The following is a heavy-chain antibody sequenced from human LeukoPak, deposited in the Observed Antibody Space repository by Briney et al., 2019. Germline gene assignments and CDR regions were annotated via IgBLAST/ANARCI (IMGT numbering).Heavy chain of an antibody. V-gene: IGHV3-7*04. D-gene: IGHD3-10*01. Sequence: PGGSLRLSYVASGFPFSRDWMSWVRQAPGRGLEWVANIRQEGSERHYVDSVKGRFIVSRDNARDSLYLQMNSLRVDDTAMYYCVRVGPPNAGSFDLWGQGSLVTVAS. J-gene: IGHJ1*01. CDR2: IRQEGSER. CDR3: VRVGPPNAGSFDL. CDR1: GFPFSRDW.